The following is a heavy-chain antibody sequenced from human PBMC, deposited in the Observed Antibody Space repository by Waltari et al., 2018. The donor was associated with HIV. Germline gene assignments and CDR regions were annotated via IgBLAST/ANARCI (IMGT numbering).Heavy chain of an antibody. CDR3: ARLFYYDTTGYINNAFDI. Sequence: EVQLVQSGAAVRKSGESLTISCKASGYPFTNYRIAWVVEMSGEGLEWMVIIYPFDSDTRYNPSFEGQITISADKSLATAYLEWSNLNASDAAIYYCARLFYYDTTGYINNAFDIWGQGTVVTVS. CDR1: GYPFTNYR. CDR2: IYPFDSDT. D-gene: IGHD3-22*01. J-gene: IGHJ3*02. V-gene: IGHV5-51*03.